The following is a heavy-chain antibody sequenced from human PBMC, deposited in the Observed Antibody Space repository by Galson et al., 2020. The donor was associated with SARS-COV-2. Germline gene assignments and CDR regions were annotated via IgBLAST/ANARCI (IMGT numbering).Heavy chain of an antibody. CDR1: GFPFSNYI. CDR3: ARDKDPASNYYFYGMDV. V-gene: IGHV3-48*04. CDR2: IATSSTSTSTI. D-gene: IGHD2-15*01. J-gene: IGHJ6*02. Sequence: GSLRLSCAASGFPFSNYIMNWVRQAPGKGLEWISYIATSSTSTSTIYYADSVKGRFTISRDNAQNSLYLQMNSLRPEDTAVYYCARDKDPASNYYFYGMDVWGQGTTVTVSS.